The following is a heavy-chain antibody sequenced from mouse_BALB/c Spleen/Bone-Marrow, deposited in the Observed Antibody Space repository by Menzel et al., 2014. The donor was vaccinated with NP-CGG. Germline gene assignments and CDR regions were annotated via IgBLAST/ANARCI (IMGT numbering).Heavy chain of an antibody. Sequence: QVQLQQSGPELVKPGASVKISCKASGYTFTDYCINWVKQKPGQGLEWIGWIYPGSGNTQYNEKFKGKATLTVDTSSNTAYMQLSSLTSEGTAVYFCAIPPYYYGSRPYWYFDVWGAGTTVTVSS. CDR3: AIPPYYYGSRPYWYFDV. CDR2: IYPGSGNT. J-gene: IGHJ1*01. V-gene: IGHV1-84*02. D-gene: IGHD1-1*01. CDR1: GYTFTDYC.